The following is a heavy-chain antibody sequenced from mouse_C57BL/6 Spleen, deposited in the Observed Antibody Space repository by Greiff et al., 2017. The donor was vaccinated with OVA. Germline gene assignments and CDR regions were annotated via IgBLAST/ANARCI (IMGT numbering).Heavy chain of an antibody. CDR1: GFSLTSYA. CDR3: ARNQVDGWRYFDV. J-gene: IGHJ1*03. D-gene: IGHD1-1*02. CDR2: IWTGGGT. Sequence: QVQLKESGPGLVAPSQSLSITCTVSGFSLTSYAISWVRQPPGKGLEWLGVIWTGGGTYSNSALTSRLSISKDNSKSQVFLKMNSLQTDDTARYYCARNQVDGWRYFDVWGTGTTVTVSS. V-gene: IGHV2-9-1*01.